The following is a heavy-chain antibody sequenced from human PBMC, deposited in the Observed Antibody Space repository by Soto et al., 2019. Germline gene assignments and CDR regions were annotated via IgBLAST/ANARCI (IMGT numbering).Heavy chain of an antibody. CDR1: GYTFTSYG. CDR2: ISAYNGNT. Sequence: GASVKVSCKASGYTFTSYGISWVRQAPGQGLEWMGWISAYNGNTNYAQKLQGRVTMTTDTSTSTAYMELRSLRSDDTAVYYCARDVPQYNWNDGWFDPWGQGTLVTVSS. D-gene: IGHD1-20*01. CDR3: ARDVPQYNWNDGWFDP. J-gene: IGHJ5*02. V-gene: IGHV1-18*01.